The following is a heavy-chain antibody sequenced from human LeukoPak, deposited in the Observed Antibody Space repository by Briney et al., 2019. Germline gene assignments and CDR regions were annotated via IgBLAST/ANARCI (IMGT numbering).Heavy chain of an antibody. J-gene: IGHJ3*02. D-gene: IGHD5-24*01. CDR1: GYTFTSYG. CDR2: IRAYNGNT. CDR3: ARVAEMATGPRGFDAFDI. V-gene: IGHV1-18*01. Sequence: ASVKVSCKASGYTFTSYGISWVLQAPGQGLEWMGWIRAYNGNTNYAQKLQGRVTMTTDTSTSTAYMELRSLRSDDTAVYYCARVAEMATGPRGFDAFDIWGQGTMVTVSS.